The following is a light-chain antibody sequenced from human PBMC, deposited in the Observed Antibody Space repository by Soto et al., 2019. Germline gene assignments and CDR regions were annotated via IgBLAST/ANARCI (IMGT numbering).Light chain of an antibody. CDR3: QRYVIWVT. Sequence: IMLTQRPGALYWYSRGTANLYNKASQSISGNYLAWYQQKPGQDPRLLIYRESNRATGIPVRFSGSGSATDFTLTLRRLEPQDSAMYDCQRYVIWVTVGIGTRLEIK. CDR1: QSISGNY. J-gene: IGKJ5*01. V-gene: IGKV3-20*01. CDR2: RES.